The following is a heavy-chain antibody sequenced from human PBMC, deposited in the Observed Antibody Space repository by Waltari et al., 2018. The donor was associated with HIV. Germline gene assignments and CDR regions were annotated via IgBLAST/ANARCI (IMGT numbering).Heavy chain of an antibody. D-gene: IGHD3-3*01. Sequence: ELELVESGGGLVQTGESLRLSCPASEVTFSGYSMNWVRQAPGKGLEWISYISSRHSTMFYSDSVKGRFTISRDNAKNSLYLEMTNLRVDDTAIYYCATDFWSGHPDYWGQGTLVTVSS. CDR2: ISSRHSTM. V-gene: IGHV3-48*01. J-gene: IGHJ4*02. CDR3: ATDFWSGHPDY. CDR1: EVTFSGYS.